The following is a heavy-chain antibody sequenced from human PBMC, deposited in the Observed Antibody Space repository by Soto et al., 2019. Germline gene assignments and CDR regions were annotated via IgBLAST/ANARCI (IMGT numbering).Heavy chain of an antibody. V-gene: IGHV3-30*18. D-gene: IGHD2-2*01. J-gene: IGHJ6*02. CDR2: ISYDGSNK. CDR3: AKGHHCSSTSCYFYYYGMDV. CDR1: GFTFNTYG. Sequence: QVQLVESGGGVVQPGRSLRLSCAASGFTFNTYGMHWVRQSPGKGLEWVAVISYDGSNKYYADSVKGRLTISRDNSKNTLYLQMNSLRAEDTAVYYCAKGHHCSSTSCYFYYYGMDVWGQGTTVAVSS.